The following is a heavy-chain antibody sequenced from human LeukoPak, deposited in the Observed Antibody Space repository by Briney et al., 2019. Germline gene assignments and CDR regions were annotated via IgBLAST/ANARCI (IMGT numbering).Heavy chain of an antibody. CDR1: GFTFSCCA. J-gene: IGHJ4*02. D-gene: IGHD2-2*01. CDR2: INSDGSWT. Sequence: GGSLRLSCAASGFTFSCCAMHWVRQAPGKGLVWVSHINSDGSWTGYADSVKGRFTISKDNAKNTVYLQMNNLRAEDTAVYYCVSFYETNWGRGTLVTVSS. CDR3: VSFYETN. V-gene: IGHV3-74*01.